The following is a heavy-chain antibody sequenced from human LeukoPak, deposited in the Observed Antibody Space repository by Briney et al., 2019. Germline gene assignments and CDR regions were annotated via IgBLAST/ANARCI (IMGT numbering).Heavy chain of an antibody. CDR3: ARGSRYSYGYDLVGSNDY. CDR2: MNPISGST. Sequence: ASVKVSCKASGYTFSSYDINWVRQAAGQGLEWMGWMNPISGSTAYAQKFQGRVTMTTDISTSTAYMELRSLRSDDTAVYYCARGSRYSYGYDLVGSNDYWGQGTLVTVSS. V-gene: IGHV1-8*01. D-gene: IGHD5-18*01. J-gene: IGHJ4*02. CDR1: GYTFSSYD.